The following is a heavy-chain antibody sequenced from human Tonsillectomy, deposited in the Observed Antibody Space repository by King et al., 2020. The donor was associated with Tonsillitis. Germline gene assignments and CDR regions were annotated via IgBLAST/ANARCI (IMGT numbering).Heavy chain of an antibody. CDR2: KSSDGSKK. J-gene: IGHJ4*02. CDR3: AKARQWLVHFDY. V-gene: IGHV3-30*18. Sequence: VQLVESGGGVVQPGRSLRLSCAASGFTFSSYGIHWVRQAPGKGPEWVAVKSSDGSKKYYADSVRGRFTISRDNSKNTLYLQMNSLRADDTAVYYCAKARQWLVHFDYWGQGTLVTVSS. CDR1: GFTFSSYG. D-gene: IGHD6-19*01.